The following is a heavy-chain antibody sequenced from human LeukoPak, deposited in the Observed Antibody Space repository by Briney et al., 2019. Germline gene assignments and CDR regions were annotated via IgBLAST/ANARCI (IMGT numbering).Heavy chain of an antibody. V-gene: IGHV3-43D*04. CDR1: GLTFDDYA. CDR2: ISWDGGST. D-gene: IGHD3-10*01. Sequence: GGSLRLSCAASGLTFDDYATHWVRQAAGKGLGCVSLISWDGGSTYYADSVKGRFTISSDNSKNSLYLQMNSLRAEDTAWHYSANGALWFGEAVDYWGQGTLVTVSS. CDR3: ANGALWFGEAVDY. J-gene: IGHJ4*02.